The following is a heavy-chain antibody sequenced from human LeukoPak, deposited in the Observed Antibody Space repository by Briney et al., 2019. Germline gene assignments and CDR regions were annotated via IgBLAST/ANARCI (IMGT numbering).Heavy chain of an antibody. V-gene: IGHV1-18*01. Sequence: ASVKVSCKASGGTFSSYAISWVRQVPGQGLEWMGWISAYNGNTNYAQKLQGRVTMTTDTSTSTAYMELRSLRSDDTAVYYCASFSMDVWGQGTTVTVSS. J-gene: IGHJ6*02. CDR1: GGTFSSYA. CDR2: ISAYNGNT. CDR3: ASFSMDV.